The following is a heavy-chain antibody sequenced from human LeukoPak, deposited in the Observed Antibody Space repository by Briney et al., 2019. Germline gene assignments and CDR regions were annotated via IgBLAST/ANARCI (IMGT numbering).Heavy chain of an antibody. D-gene: IGHD3-22*01. Sequence: GGSLRLSCAASGFTFSSYWMIWVRQAPGKGLEWVASIKTDGSGTYYVDSVKGRFTISRDNTKNSLYLQMNSLRAEDTALYYCAKGGAGYYYDSSGYYYFDYWGQGTLVTVSS. CDR3: AKGGAGYYYDSSGYYYFDY. CDR1: GFTFSSYW. CDR2: IKTDGSGT. V-gene: IGHV3-7*03. J-gene: IGHJ4*02.